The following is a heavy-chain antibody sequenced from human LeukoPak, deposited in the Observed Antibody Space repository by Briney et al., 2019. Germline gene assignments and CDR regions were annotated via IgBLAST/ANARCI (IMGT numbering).Heavy chain of an antibody. CDR2: ISSSSSYI. CDR3: ARLSEGSSWYGDYYYYYMDV. Sequence: GGSLRLSCAASGFTFSSYSMNWVRQAPGKGLEWVSSISSSSSYIYYADSVEGRFTISRDNAKNSLYLQMNSLRAEDTAVYYCARLSEGSSWYGDYYYYYMDVWGKGTTVTVSS. V-gene: IGHV3-21*01. D-gene: IGHD6-13*01. CDR1: GFTFSSYS. J-gene: IGHJ6*03.